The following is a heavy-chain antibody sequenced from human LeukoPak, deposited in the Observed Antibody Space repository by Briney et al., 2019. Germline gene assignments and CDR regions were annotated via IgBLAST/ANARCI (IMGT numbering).Heavy chain of an antibody. CDR2: MIGSGDT. CDR1: GFTFSSYA. CDR3: AKDMHYNDGRWEFDP. J-gene: IGHJ5*02. Sequence: PGGSLRLSCAASGFTFSSYAMSWVRQAPGKGLEWVSGMIGSGDTYYADSVKGRFTMSRDNSRTTLYLQMNSLRFEDTAIYYCAKDMHYNDGRWEFDPWGQGTLVTVSS. V-gene: IGHV3-23*01. D-gene: IGHD5-24*01.